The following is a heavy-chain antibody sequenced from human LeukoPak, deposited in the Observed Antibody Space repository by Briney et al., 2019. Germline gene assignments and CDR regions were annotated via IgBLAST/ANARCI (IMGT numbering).Heavy chain of an antibody. D-gene: IGHD2-2*01. V-gene: IGHV4-30-4*08. Sequence: KPSETLSLTCTVSGGSISSGDYYWSWIRQPPGKGLEWIGYIYYSGSTYYNPSLKSRVTISVDTSKNQFSLKLSSVTAADTAVYYCARHLPAAMFYWFDPWGQGTLVTVSS. CDR3: ARHLPAAMFYWFDP. CDR1: GGSISSGDYY. CDR2: IYYSGST. J-gene: IGHJ5*02.